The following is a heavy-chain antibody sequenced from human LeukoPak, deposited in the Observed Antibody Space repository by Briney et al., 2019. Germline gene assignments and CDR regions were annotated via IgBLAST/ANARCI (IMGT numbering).Heavy chain of an antibody. CDR2: IIPIFGTA. D-gene: IGHD3-16*01. J-gene: IGHJ6*04. CDR3: ARGAVTPDGNYGMDV. V-gene: IGHV1-69*06. CDR1: GGTFSSYA. Sequence: SVKVSCKASGGTFSSYAISWVRQAPGQGLEWMGGIIPIFGTANYAQKFQGRVTITADKSTSTAYMELSSLRSEDTAVYYCARGAVTPDGNYGMDVWGKGTTVTVSP.